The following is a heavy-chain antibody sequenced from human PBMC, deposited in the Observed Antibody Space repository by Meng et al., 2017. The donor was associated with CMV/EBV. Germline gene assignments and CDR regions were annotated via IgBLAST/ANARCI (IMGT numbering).Heavy chain of an antibody. CDR1: GGSFSGYN. CDR2: INHSGST. CDR3: ARGVGGWFDP. D-gene: IGHD1-26*01. J-gene: IGHJ5*02. V-gene: IGHV4-34*01. Sequence: VQQQQWGPDLLKPSAALSLTCAVYGGSFSGYNWSWIRQPPGKGLEWIGEINHSGSTNYNPSLKSRVTISVDTSKNQFSLKLSSVTAADTAVYYCARGVGGWFDPWGQGTLVTVSS.